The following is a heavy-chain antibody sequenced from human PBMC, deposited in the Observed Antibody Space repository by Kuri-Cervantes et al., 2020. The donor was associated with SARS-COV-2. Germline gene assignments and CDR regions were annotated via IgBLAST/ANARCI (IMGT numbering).Heavy chain of an antibody. Sequence: GSLRLSCTVSGGSISSYYWSWIRQPPGKGLEWIGYIYYSGSTNYNPSLKSRVTISVDTSKNQFSLKLSSVTAADTAVYYCARDQEANGITMIVVAGWFDPWGQGTLVTVSS. CDR3: ARDQEANGITMIVVAGWFDP. D-gene: IGHD3-22*01. CDR1: GGSISSYY. J-gene: IGHJ5*02. CDR2: IYYSGST. V-gene: IGHV4-59*01.